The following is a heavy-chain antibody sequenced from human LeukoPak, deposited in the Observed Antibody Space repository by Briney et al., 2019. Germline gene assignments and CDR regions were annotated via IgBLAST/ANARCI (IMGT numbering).Heavy chain of an antibody. CDR1: GFTFSRYT. J-gene: IGHJ4*02. Sequence: GGSLRLSCVASGFTFSRYTMHWVRQAPGKGLEYVSGITSDGGSTYANSVKGRFTISRDNSKKTVFLQMGSLRAEDMAVYYCARDYTSGWWYFDYWGLGTLATVSS. CDR2: ITSDGGST. V-gene: IGHV3-64*01. D-gene: IGHD6-19*01. CDR3: ARDYTSGWWYFDY.